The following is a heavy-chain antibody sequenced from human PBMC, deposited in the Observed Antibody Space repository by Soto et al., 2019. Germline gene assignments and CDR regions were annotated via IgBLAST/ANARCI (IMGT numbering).Heavy chain of an antibody. D-gene: IGHD3-10*01. CDR3: AKVSRKGSAIDFDY. Sequence: QVQLVQSGAELKKPGASVKDSCKASGYTFSNYDMNWVRQATGQGPEWIGWVNPNNGDTGYAQKFQGRVTLTTDISTTTAYMELPSLRSEDTAIYYCAKVSRKGSAIDFDYWGQGTLITVSS. V-gene: IGHV1-8*01. CDR1: GYTFSNYD. J-gene: IGHJ4*02. CDR2: VNPNNGDT.